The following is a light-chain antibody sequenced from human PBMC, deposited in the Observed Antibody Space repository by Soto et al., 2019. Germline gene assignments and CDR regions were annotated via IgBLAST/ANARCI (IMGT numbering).Light chain of an antibody. CDR3: QRYDISAFP. Sequence: EIVLTQSPGTLSLSPGERATLSCRASQSVSSTYLAWYQQKPGQAPRLLIYGASSRATGIPDRFSGSGSGTDFTLTISRLEPEECAVYYCQRYDISAFPFGQGTKLEIK. J-gene: IGKJ2*01. CDR1: QSVSSTY. CDR2: GAS. V-gene: IGKV3-20*01.